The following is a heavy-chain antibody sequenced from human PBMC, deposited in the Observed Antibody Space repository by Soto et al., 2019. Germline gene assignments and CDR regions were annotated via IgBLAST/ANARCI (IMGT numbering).Heavy chain of an antibody. V-gene: IGHV1-3*01. Sequence: QVQLVQSGAEVKKPGASVKVSCKASGYTFTSYAMHWVRQAPGQRLEWMGWINAGNGNTKYSQKFQGRVTITRDTSASTAYMELSSLRSEDTAVHYCARDLTNSILYYYGMDVWGQGTTVTVSS. D-gene: IGHD3-3*02. CDR2: INAGNGNT. J-gene: IGHJ6*02. CDR3: ARDLTNSILYYYGMDV. CDR1: GYTFTSYA.